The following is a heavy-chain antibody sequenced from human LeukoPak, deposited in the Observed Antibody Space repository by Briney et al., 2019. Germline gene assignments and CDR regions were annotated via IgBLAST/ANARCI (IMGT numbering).Heavy chain of an antibody. CDR3: ARNIVVVKGDNWFDP. V-gene: IGHV4-34*01. J-gene: IGHJ5*02. CDR1: GGSFSGYY. Sequence: SETLSLTCAVYGGSFSGYYWSWIRQPPGKGLEWIGEINHSGSTNYNPSLKSRVTMSVDTSKNQFSLKLSSVTAADAAVYYCARNIVVVKGDNWFDPWGQGTLVTVSS. CDR2: INHSGST. D-gene: IGHD3-22*01.